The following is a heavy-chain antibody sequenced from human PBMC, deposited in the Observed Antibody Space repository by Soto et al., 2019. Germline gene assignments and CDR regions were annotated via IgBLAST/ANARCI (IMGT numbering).Heavy chain of an antibody. D-gene: IGHD4-17*01. J-gene: IGHJ2*01. CDR1: GFTFNTYR. V-gene: IGHV3-74*01. CDR3: ASTTVTTRWWDFDL. CDR2: INSDGSTT. Sequence: EVQLVESGGGLVQPGGSLRLSCAASGFTFNTYRMHWVRQAPGKGLLWVSRINSDGSTTNYADSVKGRFTISRDNAKNTLYLQMNSLRAEDTAVYYWASTTVTTRWWDFDLWGRGTLVTVSS.